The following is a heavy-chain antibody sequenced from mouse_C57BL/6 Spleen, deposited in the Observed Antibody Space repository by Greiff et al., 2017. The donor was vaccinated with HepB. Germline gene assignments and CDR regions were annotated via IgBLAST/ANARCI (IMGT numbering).Heavy chain of an antibody. D-gene: IGHD4-1*01. J-gene: IGHJ3*01. CDR3: TRKSLGLAWFAY. V-gene: IGHV1-15*01. CDR1: GYTFTDYE. Sequence: QVQLQQPGAELVRPGASVTLSCKASGYTFTDYEMHWVKQTPVHGLEWIGAIDPETGGTAYNQKFKGKAILTADKSSSTAYMELRSLTSEDSAVYYCTRKSLGLAWFAYWGQGTLVTVSA. CDR2: IDPETGGT.